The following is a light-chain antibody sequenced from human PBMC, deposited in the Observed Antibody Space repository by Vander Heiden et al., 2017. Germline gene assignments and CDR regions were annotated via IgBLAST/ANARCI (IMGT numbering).Light chain of an antibody. CDR3: QQYNSYSWT. Sequence: EIQITQSPSTLSASVGDRVTITCRASQSISSWLAWYQQKPGKAPKLLIYKASSLESGVPSRFSGSGSGTEFTLTISSLQPDDFATYYCQQYNSYSWTFGQGTKVEIK. CDR2: KAS. V-gene: IGKV1-5*03. CDR1: QSISSW. J-gene: IGKJ1*01.